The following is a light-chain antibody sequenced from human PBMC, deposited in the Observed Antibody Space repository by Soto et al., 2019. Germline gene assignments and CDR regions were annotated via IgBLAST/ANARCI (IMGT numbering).Light chain of an antibody. J-gene: IGKJ4*01. Sequence: DIQMTQSPSSLSASVGDRVTITCRASQSISSYLNWYQQKPGKAPQLLIYAASSLQSGVPSRFSGSGSGTDFPLTIRSLQPEDFSTYYCQQSYSTPLTFGGGTKVEIK. CDR2: AAS. V-gene: IGKV1-39*01. CDR1: QSISSY. CDR3: QQSYSTPLT.